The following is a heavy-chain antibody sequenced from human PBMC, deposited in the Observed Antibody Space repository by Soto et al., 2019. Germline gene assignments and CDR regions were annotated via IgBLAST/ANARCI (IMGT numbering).Heavy chain of an antibody. CDR1: GGSFSGYY. D-gene: IGHD2-15*01. J-gene: IGHJ6*02. CDR3: ARGGYLYYYGMDV. CDR2: INHSGST. V-gene: IGHV4-34*01. Sequence: SETLSLTCAVYGGSFSGYYWSWIRQPPGKGLEWIGEINHSGSTNYNPSLKSRVNISVDKSKNQFSLKLSSVTTADTAVYYCARGGYLYYYGMDVWGQGTTVTVSS.